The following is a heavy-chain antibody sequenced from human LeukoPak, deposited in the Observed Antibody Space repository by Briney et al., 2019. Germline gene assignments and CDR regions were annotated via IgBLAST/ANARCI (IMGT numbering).Heavy chain of an antibody. D-gene: IGHD3-3*01. J-gene: IGHJ6*03. CDR2: IYYSGST. V-gene: IGHV4-30-4*08. Sequence: SETLSLTCTVSGGSISSGDYYWSWIRQPPGKGLEWIGYIYYSGSTYYNPSLKSRVTISVDTSKNQFSLKLSSVTAADTAVYYCARVRRFLEWSLYYYYMDVWGKGTTVTVSS. CDR3: ARVRRFLEWSLYYYYMDV. CDR1: GGSISSGDYY.